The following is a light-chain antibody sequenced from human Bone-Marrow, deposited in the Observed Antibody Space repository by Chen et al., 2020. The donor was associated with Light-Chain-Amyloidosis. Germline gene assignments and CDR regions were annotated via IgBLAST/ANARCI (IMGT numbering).Light chain of an antibody. CDR2: DVN. CDR1: SRDVGGYNY. J-gene: IGLJ1*01. V-gene: IGLV2-11*01. Sequence: QSALTPPRSVSVSPGHTVTISCTGTSRDVGGYNYVSWYQQHPDQAPKLVIHDVNKRPSGVPDRFSGSKSGNTASLTISGLQPDDEADYYCSSYGGTLFVFGTGTKVTV. CDR3: SSYGGTLFV.